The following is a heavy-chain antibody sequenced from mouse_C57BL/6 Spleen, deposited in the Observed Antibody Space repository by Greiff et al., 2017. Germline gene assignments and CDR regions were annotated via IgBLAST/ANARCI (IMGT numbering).Heavy chain of an antibody. Sequence: QVQLQQSGPGLVQPSQSLSITCTVSGFSLTSYGVHWVRQPPGKGLEWLGVIWGGGNTNYNSALMSRLSISKANSKSQVFSKMNSMQTDDTAMYYCDKRGPRDYAMDDWGQGTSVTVSS. CDR2: IWGGGNT. J-gene: IGHJ4*01. V-gene: IGHV2-9*01. CDR1: GFSLTSYG. CDR3: DKRGPRDYAMDD.